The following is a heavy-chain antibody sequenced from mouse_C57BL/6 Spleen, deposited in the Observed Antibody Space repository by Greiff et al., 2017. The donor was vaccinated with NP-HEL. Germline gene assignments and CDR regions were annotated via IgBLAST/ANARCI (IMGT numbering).Heavy chain of an antibody. D-gene: IGHD1-1*01. CDR2: INPNNGGT. V-gene: IGHV1-26*01. J-gene: IGHJ4*01. CDR1: GYTFTDYY. Sequence: EVQLQQSGPELVKPGASVKISCKASGYTFTDYYMNWVKQSHGKSLEWIGDINPNNGGTSYNQKFKRKATLTVDKSSSTAYMELRSLTSEDSAVYYCASFTTVAYAMDYWGQGTSVTVSS. CDR3: ASFTTVAYAMDY.